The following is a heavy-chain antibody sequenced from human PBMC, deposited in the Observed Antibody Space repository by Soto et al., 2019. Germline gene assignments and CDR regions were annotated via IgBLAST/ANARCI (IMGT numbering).Heavy chain of an antibody. V-gene: IGHV3-30-3*01. CDR1: GFTFSSYA. D-gene: IGHD2-2*01. J-gene: IGHJ4*02. CDR2: MSYDGSNK. CDR3: ARGYCSRPSCSHFDC. Sequence: PGGSLRLSCAASGFTFSSYAVRWVRQAPGKRLEWVAVMSYDGSNKYYADSVKGRFTISSDNSKNTLYLQMNSLGTEDTAVYYCARGYCSRPSCSHFDCWGQGTLVTVSS.